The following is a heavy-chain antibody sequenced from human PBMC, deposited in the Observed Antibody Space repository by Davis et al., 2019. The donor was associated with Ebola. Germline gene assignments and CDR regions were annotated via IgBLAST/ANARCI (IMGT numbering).Heavy chain of an antibody. D-gene: IGHD3-22*01. CDR3: VKEVSSYYYDSSGYSTRYYFDY. CDR1: GFTFSSYA. CDR2: ISSNGGST. J-gene: IGHJ4*02. Sequence: PGGSLRLSCSASGFTFSSYAMHWVRQAPGKGLEYVSAISSNGGSTYYADSVKGRFTISRDNSKNTLYLQMSSLRAEDTAVYYCVKEVSSYYYDSSGYSTRYYFDYWGQGTLVTVSS. V-gene: IGHV3-64D*06.